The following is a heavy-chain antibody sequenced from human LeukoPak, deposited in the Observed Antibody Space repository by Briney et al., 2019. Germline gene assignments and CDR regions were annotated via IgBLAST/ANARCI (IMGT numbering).Heavy chain of an antibody. Sequence: SETLSLTCTVSGYSISSGYFWGWIRQPPGKGLDWIGSIYYSGITSYNPSLKSRVTISVHASKNQFSLNLSSVTAADTAVYYCARVREDYIFDYWGQGTLVTVSS. J-gene: IGHJ4*02. CDR1: GYSISSGYF. V-gene: IGHV4-38-2*02. CDR2: IYYSGIT. CDR3: ARVREDYIFDY. D-gene: IGHD4-11*01.